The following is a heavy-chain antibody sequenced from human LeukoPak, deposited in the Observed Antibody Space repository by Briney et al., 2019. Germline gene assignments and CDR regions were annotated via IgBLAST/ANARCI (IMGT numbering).Heavy chain of an antibody. CDR3: AREGTVTSFDY. Sequence: SETLSLTCTVSGGSISSYSWSWIRQPPGKGLEWIGYIYYSGSTNYNPSLKSRVTISLDTSKNQFSLKLTSVTAADTAVYYCAREGTVTSFDYWGQGTLVTVSS. D-gene: IGHD4-17*01. V-gene: IGHV4-59*08. CDR1: GGSISSYS. J-gene: IGHJ4*02. CDR2: IYYSGST.